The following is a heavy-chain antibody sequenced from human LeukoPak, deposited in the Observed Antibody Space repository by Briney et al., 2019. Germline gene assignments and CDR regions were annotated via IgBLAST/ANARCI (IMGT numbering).Heavy chain of an antibody. CDR2: ITSGADYI. V-gene: IGHV3-21*01. CDR1: GFTFNTFN. D-gene: IGHD3-9*01. CDR3: ARGHYDVLAASYKWTPDY. J-gene: IGHJ4*02. Sequence: PGGSLRLSCAASGFTFNTFNMNWVRQAPGKGLEWVSSITSGADYISYADSVKGRFTTSRDNAKNSLSLQLNSLRVEDTAVYYCARGHYDVLAASYKWTPDYWGQGTLVTVSS.